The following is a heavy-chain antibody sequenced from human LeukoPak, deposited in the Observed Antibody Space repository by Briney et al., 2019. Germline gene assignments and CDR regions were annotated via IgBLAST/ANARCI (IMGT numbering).Heavy chain of an antibody. CDR3: ARDSRGFSYGPNTDY. V-gene: IGHV3-11*04. J-gene: IGHJ4*02. D-gene: IGHD5-18*01. CDR1: GFTFSDYY. Sequence: PGGSLRLSCAASGFTFSDYYMSWIRQAPGKGLEWVSYISSSGSTIFYADSVKGRFTISRDYAKNSLYLQMNSLRAEDTAVYYCARDSRGFSYGPNTDYWGQGTLVTVSS. CDR2: ISSSGSTI.